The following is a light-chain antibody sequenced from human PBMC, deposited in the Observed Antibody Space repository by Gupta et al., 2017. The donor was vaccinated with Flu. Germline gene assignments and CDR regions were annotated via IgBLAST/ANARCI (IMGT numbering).Light chain of an antibody. J-gene: IGKJ2*03. V-gene: IGKV4-1*01. CDR3: HQYYSTPPYS. CDR2: WAS. CDR1: QSVLYSSNNKNY. Sequence: DIVMTQSPDSLAVSLGERATINCKSSQSVLYSSNNKNYLAWYQQKPGQPPKLLIYWASTRESGVPARVSGSGYGTDFAIIISSLQDEDVSVYYCHQYYSTPPYSLGQGTKLEIK.